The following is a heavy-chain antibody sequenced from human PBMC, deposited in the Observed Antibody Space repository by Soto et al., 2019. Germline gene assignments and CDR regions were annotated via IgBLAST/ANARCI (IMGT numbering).Heavy chain of an antibody. CDR1: GFTFSSYA. V-gene: IGHV3-23*01. Sequence: EVQLLESGGGLVQPVGSLRLSCAASGFTFSSYAMSWVRQAPGKGLEWVSAISGSGGSTYYADSVKGRFTISRDNSKNTLYLQMNSLRAEDTAVYYCAKVRGSSQDGFVGGMDVWGQGTTVTVSS. CDR3: AKVRGSSQDGFVGGMDV. D-gene: IGHD6-13*01. CDR2: ISGSGGST. J-gene: IGHJ6*02.